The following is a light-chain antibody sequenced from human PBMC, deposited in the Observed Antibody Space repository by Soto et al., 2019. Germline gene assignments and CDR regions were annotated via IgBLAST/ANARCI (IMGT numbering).Light chain of an antibody. J-gene: IGKJ2*01. V-gene: IGKV3-20*01. CDR1: QTLTTRF. Sequence: EIVLTQSPGTLSLSPGERATLSCMASQTLTTRFLAWYQQKPGQAPRLIIYGASSRATGIPDRFSGSGSGTEYTITISRLQPEDFAVYSCQQYADLPYTFGQGTTLEIK. CDR2: GAS. CDR3: QQYADLPYT.